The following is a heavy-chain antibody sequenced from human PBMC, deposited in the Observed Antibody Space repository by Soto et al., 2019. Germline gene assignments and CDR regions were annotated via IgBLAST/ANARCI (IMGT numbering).Heavy chain of an antibody. J-gene: IGHJ4*02. D-gene: IGHD3-9*01. CDR1: GYTFTSYA. CDR3: AASDILTGYYITDY. Sequence: QVQLVQSGAEVKKPGASVKVSCKASGYTFTSYAMHWVRQAPGQRLEWMGWINAGNGNTKYSQKFQGRVTITRDTSASTAYMELSSLRSEDTAVYYCAASDILTGYYITDYWGQGTLVTVSS. CDR2: INAGNGNT. V-gene: IGHV1-3*01.